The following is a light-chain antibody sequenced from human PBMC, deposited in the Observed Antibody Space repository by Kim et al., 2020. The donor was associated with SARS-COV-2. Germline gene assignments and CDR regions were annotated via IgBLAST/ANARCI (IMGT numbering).Light chain of an antibody. CDR1: QSVYSY. CDR2: AAS. Sequence: EIVLTQSPATLSLSPGERATLSCRASQSVYSYLAWYQQKPGQAPRLLIYAASNRATGIPARFSGSGSGTDFTLTISTLEPEDFAVYFCHHYRTFGQGTKVDIK. V-gene: IGKV3-11*01. J-gene: IGKJ1*01. CDR3: HHYRT.